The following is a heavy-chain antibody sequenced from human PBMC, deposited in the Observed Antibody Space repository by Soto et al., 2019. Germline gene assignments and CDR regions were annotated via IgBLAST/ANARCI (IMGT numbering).Heavy chain of an antibody. Sequence: QVQLVRSGAEVKKPGASVKVSCKTSGYTFTRYSISWVRQAPGQGLEWMGWISAYNGDTNYAQKLQGRVTMTTDASTSTAYMELRSLRSDDTAMYYCARDHAGSGWFRFDYWGQGTLVTVSS. CDR1: GYTFTRYS. CDR3: ARDHAGSGWFRFDY. D-gene: IGHD6-19*01. CDR2: ISAYNGDT. V-gene: IGHV1-18*01. J-gene: IGHJ4*02.